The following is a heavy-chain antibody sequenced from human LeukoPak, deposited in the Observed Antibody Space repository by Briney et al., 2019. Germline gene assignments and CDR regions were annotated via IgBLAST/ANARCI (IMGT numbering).Heavy chain of an antibody. J-gene: IGHJ6*03. Sequence: ASVKVSCKASGYIFTGYYIHWVRQAPGQGLEWMGWINPNSGDTKYAQKFQGRVTMTRDTSNNTVYMDLTRLIFDDTAMYYCARDGVFRFEVGDVYYYYMDVWGKGTTVIISS. V-gene: IGHV1-2*02. CDR1: GYIFTGYY. CDR3: ARDGVFRFEVGDVYYYYMDV. D-gene: IGHD2-21*02. CDR2: INPNSGDT.